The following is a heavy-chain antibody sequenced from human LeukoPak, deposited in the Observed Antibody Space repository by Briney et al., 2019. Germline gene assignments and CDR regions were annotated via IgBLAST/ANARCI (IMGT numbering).Heavy chain of an antibody. CDR2: IKGDGSEK. J-gene: IGHJ4*02. CDR1: GFTFRSYW. D-gene: IGHD5-18*01. V-gene: IGHV3-7*03. Sequence: PGGSLRLSCAASGFTFRSYWMSWVRQAPGKGLEWVANIKGDGSEKYYVDSVKGRFTISRDSAKNSLYLRMNSLRVEDTAVYYCARDHNYGSDYWGQGTLVTVSS. CDR3: ARDHNYGSDY.